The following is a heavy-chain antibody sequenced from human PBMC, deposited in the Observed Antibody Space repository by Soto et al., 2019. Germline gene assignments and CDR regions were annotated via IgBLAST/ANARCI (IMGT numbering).Heavy chain of an antibody. J-gene: IGHJ4*02. CDR1: GGSISSGGYY. CDR3: VREYSNTQRALDY. CDR2: IYYSGST. Sequence: QVQLQESGPGLVKPSQTLSLTCTVSGGSISSGGYYWSWVRQHPGKDLEWIGYIYYSGSTYYNPSLKSRLTISVDTSKNQFSLKLSSVTAADTAVYYCVREYSNTQRALDYWGQGTLVTVSS. D-gene: IGHD5-18*01. V-gene: IGHV4-31*03.